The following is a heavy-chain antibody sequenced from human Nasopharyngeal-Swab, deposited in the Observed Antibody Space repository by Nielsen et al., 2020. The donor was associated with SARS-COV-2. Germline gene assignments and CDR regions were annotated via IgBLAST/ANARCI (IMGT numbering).Heavy chain of an antibody. Sequence: GGSLRLSCAASGFTFDDYAMHWVRQAPGKGLEWVSGISWNSGSIGYADSVKGRFTISRDNAKNSLYLQMNSLRAEDTALYYCAGVLSATYWGQGTLVTVS. D-gene: IGHD2-8*01. CDR1: GFTFDDYA. CDR3: AGVLSATY. CDR2: ISWNSGSI. V-gene: IGHV3-9*01. J-gene: IGHJ4*02.